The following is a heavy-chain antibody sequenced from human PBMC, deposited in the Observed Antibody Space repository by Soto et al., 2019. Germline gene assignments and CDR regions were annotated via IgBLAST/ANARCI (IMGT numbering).Heavy chain of an antibody. J-gene: IGHJ6*02. V-gene: IGHV4-4*07. CDR2: IYTSGST. CDR1: GGSIRSYY. CDR3: ARGRCSSTSCYRYYYYGMDV. Sequence: SETLSLTCTGSGGSIRSYYWSWIRQPAGKGLEWIGRIYTSGSTNYNPSLKSRVTMSVDTSKNQFSLKLSSVTAADTAVYYCARGRCSSTSCYRYYYYGMDVWGQGTTVTVSS. D-gene: IGHD2-2*01.